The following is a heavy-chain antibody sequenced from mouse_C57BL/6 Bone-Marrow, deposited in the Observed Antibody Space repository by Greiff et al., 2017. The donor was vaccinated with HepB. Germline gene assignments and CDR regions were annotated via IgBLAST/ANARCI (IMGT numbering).Heavy chain of an antibody. CDR2: IYPGSGST. Sequence: QVQLKESGAELVKPGASVKMSCKASGYTFTSYWITWVKQRPGQGLEWIGDIYPGSGSTNYNEKFKSKATLTVDTSSSTAYMQLSSLTSEDSAVYYCARGPVVAPYAMDYWGQGTSVTVSS. J-gene: IGHJ4*01. CDR1: GYTFTSYW. CDR3: ARGPVVAPYAMDY. V-gene: IGHV1-55*01. D-gene: IGHD1-1*01.